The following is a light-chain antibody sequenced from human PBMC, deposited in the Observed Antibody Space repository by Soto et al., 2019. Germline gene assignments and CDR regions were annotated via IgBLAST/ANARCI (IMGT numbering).Light chain of an antibody. V-gene: IGLV2-14*03. CDR3: SSYTTSNNLV. CDR1: SSDVGRYNY. J-gene: IGLJ2*01. Sequence: QSALTQPASVSGSPGQSITISCTGTSSDVGRYNYVSWYQHHPGKAPKLMIYDVSNRPSGVSNRFSGSKSGNTAYLTISGLQAEDEADYYCSSYTTSNNLVFGGGTKLTVL. CDR2: DVS.